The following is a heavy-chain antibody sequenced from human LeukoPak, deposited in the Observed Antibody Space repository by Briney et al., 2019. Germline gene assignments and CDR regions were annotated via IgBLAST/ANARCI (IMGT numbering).Heavy chain of an antibody. Sequence: GGSLRLSCAASGFTVSSNYMSWVRQAPGKGLEWVSVIYSGGSTYYADSVKGRFTISRDNSKNPLYLQMNSLRAEDTAVYYCARAAPYCSSTSCYYYYYGMDVWGQGTTVTVSS. D-gene: IGHD2-2*01. CDR1: GFTVSSNY. J-gene: IGHJ6*02. V-gene: IGHV3-66*01. CDR3: ARAAPYCSSTSCYYYYYGMDV. CDR2: IYSGGST.